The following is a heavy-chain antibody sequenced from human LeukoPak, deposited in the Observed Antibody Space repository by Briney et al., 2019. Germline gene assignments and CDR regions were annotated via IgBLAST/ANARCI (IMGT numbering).Heavy chain of an antibody. D-gene: IGHD6-13*01. V-gene: IGHV4-59*11. CDR1: GGSISSHY. J-gene: IGHJ6*03. Sequence: SETLSLTCTVSGGSISSHYWSWIRQPPGKGLEWIGYIYYSGSTNYNPSLKSRVTISVDTSKNQFSLKLSSVSAADTAVYYCARDRAGYSSRWYFYMDVWGKGTTVTVSS. CDR3: ARDRAGYSSRWYFYMDV. CDR2: IYYSGST.